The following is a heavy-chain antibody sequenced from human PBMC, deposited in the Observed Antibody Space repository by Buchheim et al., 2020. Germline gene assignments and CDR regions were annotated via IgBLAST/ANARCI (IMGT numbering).Heavy chain of an antibody. D-gene: IGHD1-26*01. CDR1: GFSFNSYW. CDR2: IKQDGREK. J-gene: IGHJ4*02. Sequence: VQLVESGGGVVQPGRSLRLSCAASGFSFNSYWMSWVRQAPGKGLEWVANIKQDGREKYYVDSVKGRFTISRDNAKNSLYLQMNSLRAEDTAVYYCARALLGSYSAYYFDYWGQGTL. CDR3: ARALLGSYSAYYFDY. V-gene: IGHV3-7*01.